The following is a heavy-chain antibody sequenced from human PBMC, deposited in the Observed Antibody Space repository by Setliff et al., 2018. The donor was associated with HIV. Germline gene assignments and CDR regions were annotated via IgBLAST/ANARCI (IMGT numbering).Heavy chain of an antibody. Sequence: GESLRLSCAASGFTVSSNFMTWVRQAPGKGLEWVSVINNSGTTKYADSVKGRFTISRDNSKNTVFLQMNSLRADDTAVYYCARGRQIAAAGRSNYYYGMDVWGQGTTVTV. CDR3: ARGRQIAAAGRSNYYYGMDV. CDR2: INNSGTT. D-gene: IGHD6-13*01. CDR1: GFTVSSNF. V-gene: IGHV3-53*01. J-gene: IGHJ6*02.